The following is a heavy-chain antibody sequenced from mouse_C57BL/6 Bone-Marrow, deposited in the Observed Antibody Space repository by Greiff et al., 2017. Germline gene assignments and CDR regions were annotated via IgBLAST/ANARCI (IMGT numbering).Heavy chain of an antibody. Sequence: EVQGVESGGGLVKPGGSLKLSCAASGFTFSSYTMSWVRQTPEKRLEWVATISGGGGNTYYPDSVKGRFTISRDNAKNTLYLQMSSLRSEDTALYYCARQGYVAYWGQGTLVTVSA. D-gene: IGHD3-1*01. J-gene: IGHJ3*01. CDR1: GFTFSSYT. CDR3: ARQGYVAY. V-gene: IGHV5-9*01. CDR2: ISGGGGNT.